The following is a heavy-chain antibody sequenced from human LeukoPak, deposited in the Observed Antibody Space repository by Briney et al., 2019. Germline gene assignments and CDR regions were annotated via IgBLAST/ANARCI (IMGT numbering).Heavy chain of an antibody. CDR1: GGSISSYY. D-gene: IGHD3-22*01. CDR2: IYHSGST. V-gene: IGHV4-59*12. J-gene: IGHJ5*02. CDR3: SRGIGDYDGGFDP. Sequence: SETLSLTCTVSGGSISSYYWSWIRQPPGKGLEWIGYIYHSGSTYYNPSLKSRVTISVDRSKNQFSLKLSSVTAADTAVYYCSRGIGDYDGGFDPWGQGTLVTVSS.